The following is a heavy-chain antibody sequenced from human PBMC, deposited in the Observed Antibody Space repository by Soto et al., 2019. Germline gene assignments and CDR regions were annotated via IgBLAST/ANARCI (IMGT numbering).Heavy chain of an antibody. CDR3: AKGRKGFDY. Sequence: ASGYTFTSYDINWVRQAPGKGLEWVSAISGSGGSTYYADSVKGRFTISRDNSKNTLYLQMNSLRAEDTAVYYCAKGRKGFDYWGQGTLVTVSS. CDR1: GYTFTSYD. J-gene: IGHJ4*02. CDR2: ISGSGGST. V-gene: IGHV3-23*01.